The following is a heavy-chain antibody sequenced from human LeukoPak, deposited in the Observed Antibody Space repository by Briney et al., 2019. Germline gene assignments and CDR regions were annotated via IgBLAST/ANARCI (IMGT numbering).Heavy chain of an antibody. Sequence: ASVKVSCKASGYTFTSYDINWVRQATGQGLEWMGWMNPNSGNTGCAQKFQGRVTMTRNTSISTAYMELSSLRSEDTAVYYCARGEYDFWSGYRNGFDYWGQGTLVTVSS. CDR2: MNPNSGNT. CDR1: GYTFTSYD. CDR3: ARGEYDFWSGYRNGFDY. V-gene: IGHV1-8*01. D-gene: IGHD3-3*01. J-gene: IGHJ4*02.